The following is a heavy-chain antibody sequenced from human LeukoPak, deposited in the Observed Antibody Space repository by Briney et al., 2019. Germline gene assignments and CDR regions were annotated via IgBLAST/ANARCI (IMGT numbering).Heavy chain of an antibody. Sequence: GASVKVSCKASGYTFTSYDINWVRQATGQGLEWMGWMNPNSGNTGYAQKFQGRVTMTRNTSISTAYMELSSLRSEDTAVYYCARAPLRFFRGYYGMDVWGQGTTVTVSS. CDR1: GYTFTSYD. J-gene: IGHJ6*02. CDR3: ARAPLRFFRGYYGMDV. D-gene: IGHD3-3*01. V-gene: IGHV1-8*01. CDR2: MNPNSGNT.